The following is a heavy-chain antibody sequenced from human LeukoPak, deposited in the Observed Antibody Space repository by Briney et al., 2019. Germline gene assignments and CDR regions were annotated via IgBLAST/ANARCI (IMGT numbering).Heavy chain of an antibody. CDR2: INPNSGGT. D-gene: IGHD6-19*01. V-gene: IGHV1-2*02. J-gene: IGHJ3*02. CDR1: GYTFTGYY. Sequence: ASVKVSCKXSGYTFTGYYMHWVRQAPGQGLEWMGWINPNSGGTNYAQNFQGRVTMTRDTSISTAYMELSRLRSDDTAVYYCARGSSGWIDAFDIWGQGTMVTVSS. CDR3: ARGSSGWIDAFDI.